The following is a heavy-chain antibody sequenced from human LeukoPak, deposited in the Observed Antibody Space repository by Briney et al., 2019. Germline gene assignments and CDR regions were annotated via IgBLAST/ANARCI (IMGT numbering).Heavy chain of an antibody. CDR3: AKNQGDYDSGTYSNWFDP. CDR2: TSSDLNVK. J-gene: IGHJ5*02. D-gene: IGHD3-22*01. Sequence: GGSLRLPCAASGFTFRNYVIHWVRQAPGKGLEWVAVTSSDLNVKLYAGSVKGRFTISRDNSRSTLYLQMSSLRAEDTAVYYCAKNQGDYDSGTYSNWFDPWGQGTLVTASS. CDR1: GFTFRNYV. V-gene: IGHV3-30*18.